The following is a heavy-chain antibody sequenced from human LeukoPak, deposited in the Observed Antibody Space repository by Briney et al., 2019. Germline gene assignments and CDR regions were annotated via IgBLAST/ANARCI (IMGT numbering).Heavy chain of an antibody. Sequence: KPSETLSLTCTVSGGSISSYYWSWIRQPPGKGLEWIGYIYYSGSTSYNPSLKSRVTISVDTSKNQFSLKLSSVTAADTAMYYCARRGRSGYFPHYHYYYGMDVWGQGTTVTVSS. V-gene: IGHV4-59*08. CDR1: GGSISSYY. CDR3: ARRGRSGYFPHYHYYYGMDV. CDR2: IYYSGST. J-gene: IGHJ6*02. D-gene: IGHD3-3*01.